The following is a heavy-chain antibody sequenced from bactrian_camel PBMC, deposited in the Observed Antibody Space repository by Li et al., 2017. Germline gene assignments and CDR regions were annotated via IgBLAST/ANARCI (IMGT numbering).Heavy chain of an antibody. CDR3: ASDGWWLLPEYNY. Sequence: HVQLVESGGGSVEAGRSLRLSCAVSKYTYSRHCMAWFRQAPGSEREGVATIRNDGLATSANSVKGRFTISTDNAKNTLYLQMDSLKPEDTGMYYCASDGWWLLPEYNYWGQGTQVTVS. CDR1: KYTYSRHC. V-gene: IGHV3S55*01. CDR2: IRNDGLA. J-gene: IGHJ4*01. D-gene: IGHD2*01.